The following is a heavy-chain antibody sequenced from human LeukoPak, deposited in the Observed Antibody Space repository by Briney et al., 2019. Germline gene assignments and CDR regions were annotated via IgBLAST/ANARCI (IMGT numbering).Heavy chain of an antibody. CDR3: VRDRLGDFYFDY. D-gene: IGHD3-16*01. J-gene: IGHJ4*02. CDR1: GFTFSSYN. CDR2: ISSSSSYI. Sequence: GGSLRLSCAASGFTFSSYNMNWVRQAPGKGLEWVSSISSSSSYIYYADSVKGRFTISRDNAKKSLYLQMNSLRAEDTAVYYCVRDRLGDFYFDYWGQGTLVTVPS. V-gene: IGHV3-21*01.